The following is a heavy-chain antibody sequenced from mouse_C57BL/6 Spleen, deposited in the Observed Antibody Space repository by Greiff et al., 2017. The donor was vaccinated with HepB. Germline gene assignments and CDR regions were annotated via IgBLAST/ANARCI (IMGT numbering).Heavy chain of an antibody. Sequence: EVQLQQSGAELVRPGASVKLSCTASGFNIKDYYMHWVKQRPEQGLEWIGRIDPEDGDTEYAPKFQGKATMTADTSSNTAYLQLSSLTSEDTAVYYCTTDSSGYTWFAYWGQGTLVTVSA. V-gene: IGHV14-1*01. J-gene: IGHJ3*01. CDR2: IDPEDGDT. D-gene: IGHD3-2*02. CDR1: GFNIKDYY. CDR3: TTDSSGYTWFAY.